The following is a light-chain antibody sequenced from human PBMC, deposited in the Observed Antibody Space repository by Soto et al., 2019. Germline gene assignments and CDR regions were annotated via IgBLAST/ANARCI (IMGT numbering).Light chain of an antibody. CDR3: LQYVNSPRT. CDR1: QSVSSTY. V-gene: IGKV3-20*01. CDR2: GAS. J-gene: IGKJ1*01. Sequence: EIVLTQSPGTLSLSPGERATLSCRASQSVSSTYLAWYQQKPGQAPRLLIYGASSRATGIPDRFGASGSGTDFTLTITRLEPEDFAVYYCLQYVNSPRTFGQGTKVDIK.